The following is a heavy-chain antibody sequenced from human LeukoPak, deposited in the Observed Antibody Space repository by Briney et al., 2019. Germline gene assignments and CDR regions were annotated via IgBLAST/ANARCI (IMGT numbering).Heavy chain of an antibody. CDR3: ARLIAAADTVNWFDP. CDR2: MNPNSGNT. Sequence: ASVKVSCKASGSTFTSYDINWVRQATGQGLEWMGWMNPNSGNTGYAQKFQGRVTITRNTSISTAYMELSSLRSEDTAVYYCARLIAAADTVNWFDPWGQGTLVTVSS. D-gene: IGHD6-13*01. CDR1: GSTFTSYD. V-gene: IGHV1-8*03. J-gene: IGHJ5*02.